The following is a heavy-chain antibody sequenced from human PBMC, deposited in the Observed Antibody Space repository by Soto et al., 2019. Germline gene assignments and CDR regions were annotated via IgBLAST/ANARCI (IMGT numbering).Heavy chain of an antibody. CDR2: INHSGST. Sequence: SETLSLTCAVYGGSFSGYYWSWIRQPPGKGLEWIGEINHSGSTNYNPSLKSRVTISVDTSKNQFSLKLSSVTAADTAAYYCARVGRITMVRGGYYYYYGMDVWGQGTTVTVSS. CDR3: ARVGRITMVRGGYYYYYGMDV. V-gene: IGHV4-34*01. J-gene: IGHJ6*02. D-gene: IGHD3-10*01. CDR1: GGSFSGYY.